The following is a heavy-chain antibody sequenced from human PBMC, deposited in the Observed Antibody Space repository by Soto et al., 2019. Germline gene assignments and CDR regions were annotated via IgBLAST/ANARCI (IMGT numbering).Heavy chain of an antibody. Sequence: EVPLVESGGGLVKPGGSLRLSCASSGFTFSSYSMNWVRQAPGNGLEWVSSISSSSSYIYYADSVKGRFTISRDNAKNSLYRQMNSLRAEDTAVYYCARELDVYSGYDYYYYYGMDVWGQGTTVTVAS. D-gene: IGHD5-12*01. CDR2: ISSSSSYI. CDR1: GFTFSSYS. J-gene: IGHJ6*02. CDR3: ARELDVYSGYDYYYYYGMDV. V-gene: IGHV3-21*01.